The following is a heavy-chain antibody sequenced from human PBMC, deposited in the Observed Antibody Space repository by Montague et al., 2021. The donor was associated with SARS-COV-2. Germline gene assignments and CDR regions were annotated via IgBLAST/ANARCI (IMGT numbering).Heavy chain of an antibody. J-gene: IGHJ6*02. V-gene: IGHV3-7*01. CDR3: ARDGIAVAGYYYYYGMDV. CDR1: GFTFSSYW. CDR2: IKQDGSEK. Sequence: SLRLSCAASGFTFSSYWMSWVRQAPGKGLEWVANIKQDGSEKYYXXSLKGRYTISRDNAKNSLYLQMNSLRAEDTAVYYCARDGIAVAGYYYYYGMDVWGQGTTVTVSS. D-gene: IGHD6-19*01.